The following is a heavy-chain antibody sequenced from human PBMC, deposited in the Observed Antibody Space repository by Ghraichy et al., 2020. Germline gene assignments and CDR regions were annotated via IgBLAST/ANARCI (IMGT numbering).Heavy chain of an antibody. CDR1: GFTFSSYG. CDR3: AKFSGNVGPEDYAFDI. V-gene: IGHV3-30*02. D-gene: IGHD3-10*01. J-gene: IGHJ3*02. CDR2: IRYDGSNK. Sequence: GGSLRLSCAASGFTFSSYGMHWVRQAPGKGLEWVAFIRYDGSNKYYADSVKGRFTISRDNSKNTLYLQMNSLRAEDTAVYYCAKFSGNVGPEDYAFDIWGQGTMVTVSS.